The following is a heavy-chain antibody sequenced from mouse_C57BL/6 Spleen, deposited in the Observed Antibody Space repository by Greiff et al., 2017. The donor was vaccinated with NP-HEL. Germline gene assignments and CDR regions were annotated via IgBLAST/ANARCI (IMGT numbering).Heavy chain of an antibody. V-gene: IGHV1-18*01. CDR3: ASHYYGSSHWYFDV. CDR2: INPNNGGT. J-gene: IGHJ1*03. D-gene: IGHD1-1*01. CDR1: GYTFTDYN. Sequence: EVQLQQSGPELVKPGASVKIPCKASGYTFTDYNMDWVKQSHGKSLEWIGDINPNNGGTIYNQKFKGKATLTVDKSSSTAYMELRSLTSEDTAVYYCASHYYGSSHWYFDVWGTGTTVTVSS.